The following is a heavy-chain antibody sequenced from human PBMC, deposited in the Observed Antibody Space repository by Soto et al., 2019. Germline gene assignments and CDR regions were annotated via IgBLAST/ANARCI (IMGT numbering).Heavy chain of an antibody. D-gene: IGHD3-22*01. CDR1: GFSFSSYA. CDR3: ARFMSNYDTVFGPFAY. Sequence: GGSLRLSCAASGFSFSSYAMSWVRQAPGKGLEWLSGITGGGGSTYYADSVKGRSTVSRDNSKNTLYLQLNSLRAEDTAVYYCARFMSNYDTVFGPFAYWGQGTLVTVSS. J-gene: IGHJ4*02. CDR2: ITGGGGST. V-gene: IGHV3-23*01.